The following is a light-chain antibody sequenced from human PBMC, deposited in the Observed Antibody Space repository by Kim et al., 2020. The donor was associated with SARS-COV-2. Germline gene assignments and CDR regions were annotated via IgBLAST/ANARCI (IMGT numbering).Light chain of an antibody. V-gene: IGKV3-20*01. CDR2: GAS. Sequence: EIVLTQSPGTLSLSPGERATLSCRASQSVSSSYLAWYQQKPGQAPRLLIYGASSRANGIPDRFSGSGSGTDFTLTISRLEPEDFAVYYCQQYGSSPLYTFGQGTKVDIK. CDR3: QQYGSSPLYT. CDR1: QSVSSSY. J-gene: IGKJ2*01.